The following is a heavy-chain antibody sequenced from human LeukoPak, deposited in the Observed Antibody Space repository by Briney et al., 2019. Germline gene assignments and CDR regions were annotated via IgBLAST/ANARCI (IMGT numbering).Heavy chain of an antibody. Sequence: SETLSLTCTVSGGSISSGGYFWSWLRQDPGKGLEWIGYIYYSGSTYYNPSLKGRVTISVDTSKNQFSLRLSSVTAADTAIYYCASVSYDTSLQHWGQGTLVTVSS. V-gene: IGHV4-31*03. CDR1: GGSISSGGYF. J-gene: IGHJ1*01. CDR3: ASVSYDTSLQH. CDR2: IYYSGST. D-gene: IGHD3-22*01.